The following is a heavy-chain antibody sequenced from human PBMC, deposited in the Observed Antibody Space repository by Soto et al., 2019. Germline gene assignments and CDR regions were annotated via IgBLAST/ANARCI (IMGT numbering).Heavy chain of an antibody. J-gene: IGHJ4*02. CDR3: VRGPSRGSSLFGPLDY. CDR1: GFIFSTFG. D-gene: IGHD3-3*01. CDR2: IFYSGSGS. Sequence: GGSLRLSCSASGFIFSTFGMFWVRQAPGQGLEYVSAIFYSGSGSYYADPVRGRFTVSRDNSKNMFYLQMSSLRVEDTALYFWVRGPSRGSSLFGPLDYWGQGTKVTVSS. V-gene: IGHV3-64D*06.